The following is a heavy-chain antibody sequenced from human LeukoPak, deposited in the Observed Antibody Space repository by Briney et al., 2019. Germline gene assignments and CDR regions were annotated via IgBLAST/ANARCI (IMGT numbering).Heavy chain of an antibody. CDR3: AKDGEQWLVEGYFDY. CDR1: GFTFSSYG. D-gene: IGHD6-19*01. J-gene: IGHJ4*02. CDR2: ISYDGSNK. V-gene: IGHV3-30*18. Sequence: GSLRLSCATSGFTFSSYGMHWVRQAPGKGLEWMAVISYDGSNKYYADSVKGRFTISRDNSKNTLYLQMNSLRAEDTAVYYCAKDGEQWLVEGYFDYWGQGTLVTVSS.